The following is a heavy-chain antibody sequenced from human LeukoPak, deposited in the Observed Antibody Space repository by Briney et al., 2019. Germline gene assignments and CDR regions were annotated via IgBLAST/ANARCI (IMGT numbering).Heavy chain of an antibody. CDR2: INHSGST. V-gene: IGHV4-34*01. D-gene: IGHD3-3*01. J-gene: IGHJ6*03. CDR1: GFTFSSYS. CDR3: ARVFVGYDFWSGRGYYYYYYMDV. Sequence: KTGGSLRLSCAASGFTFSSYSMNWVRQPPGKGLEWIGEINHSGSTNYNPSLKSRVTISVGTSKNQFSLKLSSVTAADTAVYYCARVFVGYDFWSGRGYYYYYYMDVWGKGTTVTVSS.